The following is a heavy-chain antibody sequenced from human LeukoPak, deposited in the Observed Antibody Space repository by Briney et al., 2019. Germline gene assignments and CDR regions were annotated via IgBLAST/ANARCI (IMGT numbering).Heavy chain of an antibody. CDR3: AREEIAAAVMNY. V-gene: IGHV3-30-3*01. CDR2: ISYDGSNK. J-gene: IGHJ4*02. D-gene: IGHD6-13*01. CDR1: GFTFSSYA. Sequence: GGSLRLSCAASGFTFSSYAMHWVRQAPGKGLEWVAVISYDGSNKYYADSVKGRFTISRDNSKNTLYLQMNSLRAEDTAVYYCAREEIAAAVMNYWGQGTLVTVSS.